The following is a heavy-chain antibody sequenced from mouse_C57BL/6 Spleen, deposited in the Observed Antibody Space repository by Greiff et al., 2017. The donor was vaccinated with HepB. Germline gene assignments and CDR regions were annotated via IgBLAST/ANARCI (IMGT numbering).Heavy chain of an antibody. CDR2: IYPGSGST. CDR1: GYTFTSYW. Sequence: QVQLQQSGAELVKPGASVKMSCKASGYTFTSYWITWVKQRPGQGLEWIGDIYPGSGSTNYNEKFKSKATLTVDTSSSTAYMQLSSLTSEDSAVYYCARGGNYDGAMDYWGQGTSVTVSS. J-gene: IGHJ4*01. V-gene: IGHV1-55*01. D-gene: IGHD2-4*01. CDR3: ARGGNYDGAMDY.